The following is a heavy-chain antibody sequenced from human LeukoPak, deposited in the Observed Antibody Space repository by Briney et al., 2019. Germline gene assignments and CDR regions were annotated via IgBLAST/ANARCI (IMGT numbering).Heavy chain of an antibody. CDR2: IYTSGST. J-gene: IGHJ6*03. Sequence: SETLSLTCTVSGGSISSYYWSWIRQPAGKGLEWIGRIYTSGSTNYNPSLKSRVTMSVDTSKNQFSLKLSSVTAADTAVYYCARGPFEYYYYYYMDVWGKGTTVTVSS. CDR3: ARGPFEYYYYYYMDV. V-gene: IGHV4-4*07. D-gene: IGHD3-16*01. CDR1: GGSISSYY.